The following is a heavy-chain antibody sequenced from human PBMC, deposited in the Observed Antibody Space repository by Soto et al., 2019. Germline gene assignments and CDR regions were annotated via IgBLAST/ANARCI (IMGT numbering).Heavy chain of an antibody. V-gene: IGHV3-21*01. J-gene: IGHJ6*02. Sequence: GGSLRLSCAASGFTFSTYTMNWVRQAPGKGLEWVSSISSSSSYIYHADSLKGRFTISRDNAKNSLYLQMNSLRAEDTAVYYCASEYGMDVWGQGTTVTVSS. CDR1: GFTFSTYT. CDR3: ASEYGMDV. CDR2: ISSSSSYI.